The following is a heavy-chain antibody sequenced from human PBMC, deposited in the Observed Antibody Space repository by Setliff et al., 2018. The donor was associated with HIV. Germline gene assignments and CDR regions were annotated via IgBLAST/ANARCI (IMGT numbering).Heavy chain of an antibody. D-gene: IGHD3-10*01. CDR1: GGSISTYY. J-gene: IGHJ6*03. V-gene: IGHV4-59*01. CDR3: ARGGIGDYYYYYMDV. Sequence: SETLSLTCTVSGGSISTYYWSWIRQPPGKGLEWIGYVYYSGTTNYNPSLKSRVAISVDTSKNQFSLKLSSVTAADTAVYYCARGGIGDYYYYYMDVWGKGTTVTVSS. CDR2: VYYSGTT.